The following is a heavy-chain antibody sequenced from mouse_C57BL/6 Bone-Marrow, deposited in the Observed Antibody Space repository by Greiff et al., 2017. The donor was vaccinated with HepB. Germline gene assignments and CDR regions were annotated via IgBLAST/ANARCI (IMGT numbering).Heavy chain of an antibody. V-gene: IGHV1-69*01. CDR3: ARSYDGYYVWFAY. Sequence: VQLQQPGAELVMPGASVKLSCKASGYTFTSYWMHWVKQRPGQGLEWIGEIDPSDSYTNYNQKFKGKSTLTVDKSSSTAYMQLSSLTSEDSAVYYCARSYDGYYVWFAYWGQGTLVTVSA. CDR2: IDPSDSYT. J-gene: IGHJ3*01. D-gene: IGHD2-3*01. CDR1: GYTFTSYW.